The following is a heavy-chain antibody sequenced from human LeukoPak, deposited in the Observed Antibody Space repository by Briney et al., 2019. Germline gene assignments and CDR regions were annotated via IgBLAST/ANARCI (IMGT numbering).Heavy chain of an antibody. Sequence: GGSLRLSCAASGFTFSSYEMNWVRQAPGKGLEWVSYINTGGFTIYYADSVKGRFTISRDNAKNSLYLQMNSLRAEDTAVYYCARGASGIGGIRFDPWGQGTLVTVSS. D-gene: IGHD3-10*01. V-gene: IGHV3-48*03. CDR3: ARGASGIGGIRFDP. CDR1: GFTFSSYE. CDR2: INTGGFTI. J-gene: IGHJ5*02.